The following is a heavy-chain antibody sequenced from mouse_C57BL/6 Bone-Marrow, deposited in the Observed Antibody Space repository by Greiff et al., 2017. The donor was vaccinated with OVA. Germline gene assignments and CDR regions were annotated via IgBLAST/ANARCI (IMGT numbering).Heavy chain of an antibody. V-gene: IGHV3-6*01. D-gene: IGHD1-1*01. CDR1: GYSITSGYY. Sequence: ESGPGLVKPSQSLSLTCSVTGYSITSGYYWNWIRQFPGNKLEWMGYISYDGSNNYNPSLKNRISITRDTSKNQFFLKLNSVTTEDTATYYCARSTVVATRYFDYWGQGTTLTVSS. CDR3: ARSTVVATRYFDY. CDR2: ISYDGSN. J-gene: IGHJ2*01.